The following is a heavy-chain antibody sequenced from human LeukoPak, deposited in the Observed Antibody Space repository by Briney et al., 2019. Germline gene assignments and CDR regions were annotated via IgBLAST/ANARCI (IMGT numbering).Heavy chain of an antibody. V-gene: IGHV4-30-4*08. CDR2: IYYSGST. Sequence: PSQTLSLTCTVSGGSISSGDYYWSWIRQPPGKGLEWIGYIYYSGSTYYNPSLKSRVTISVDTSKNQFSLKLSSVTAADTAVYYCARVLGTTGTYYFDYWGQGTLVTVSS. D-gene: IGHD1-1*01. CDR3: ARVLGTTGTYYFDY. CDR1: GGSISSGDYY. J-gene: IGHJ4*02.